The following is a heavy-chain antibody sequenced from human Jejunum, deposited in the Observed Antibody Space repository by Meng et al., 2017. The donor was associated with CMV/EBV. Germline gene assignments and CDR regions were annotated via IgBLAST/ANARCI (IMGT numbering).Heavy chain of an antibody. CDR1: FSIYE. V-gene: IGHV3-48*03. D-gene: IGHD2-21*02. CDR2: ISSSGSSI. Sequence: FSIYEMNWVRQAPGKGLEWVSYISSSGSSIYYADSVKGRFTISRDNAKNSLYLQMNSLRAEDTAVYYCARARGNGDDSKYNWFDSWGQGALVTVSS. J-gene: IGHJ5*01. CDR3: ARARGNGDDSKYNWFDS.